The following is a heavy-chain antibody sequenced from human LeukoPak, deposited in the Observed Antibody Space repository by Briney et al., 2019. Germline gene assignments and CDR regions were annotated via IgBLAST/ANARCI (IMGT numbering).Heavy chain of an antibody. D-gene: IGHD1-14*01. CDR2: INHSGST. V-gene: IGHV4-34*01. CDR3: ARANRVGGAFDI. Sequence: SETLSLTCAVYGGSFSGYYWSWIRQPPGKGLEWIGEINHSGSTNYNPSLKSRVTISVDTSKNQFSLKLSSVTAADTAVYYCARANRVGGAFDIWGQGTMVTVSS. J-gene: IGHJ3*02. CDR1: GGSFSGYY.